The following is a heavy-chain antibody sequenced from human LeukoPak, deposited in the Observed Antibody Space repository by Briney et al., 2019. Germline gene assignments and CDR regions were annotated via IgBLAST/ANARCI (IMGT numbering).Heavy chain of an antibody. CDR2: INPYSGDT. CDR1: GYTFTGYY. Sequence: GASVKVSCKASGYTFTGYYIHWVRQAPGQGLEWMGWINPYSGDTIFAQKFQGRVSMTRDTPISTAYMELSRLRSDDTALYYCGRGRIFEVGLTGIDYWGQGTLVTVSS. V-gene: IGHV1-2*02. D-gene: IGHD3-3*02. CDR3: GRGRIFEVGLTGIDY. J-gene: IGHJ4*02.